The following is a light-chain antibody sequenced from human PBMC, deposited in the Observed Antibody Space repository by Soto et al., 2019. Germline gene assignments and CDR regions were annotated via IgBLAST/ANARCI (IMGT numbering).Light chain of an antibody. J-gene: IGKJ2*01. Sequence: DVQMTQSPSTPAASVGDSVTITCRASQSISSWLAWYQQKPGKAPKLLIYDASSLESGAPSRFSGSASGTEFTLTINSLQPDDFATYYCQQYKSDYTFGPGTKLEIK. CDR3: QQYKSDYT. V-gene: IGKV1-5*01. CDR1: QSISSW. CDR2: DAS.